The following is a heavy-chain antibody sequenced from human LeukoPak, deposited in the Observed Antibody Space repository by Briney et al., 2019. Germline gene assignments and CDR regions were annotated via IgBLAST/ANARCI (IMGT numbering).Heavy chain of an antibody. D-gene: IGHD3-3*01. CDR3: ARIATDFWSGYSW. CDR2: INPNSGGT. Sequence: GASVKVSYKASGYTFTGYYMHWVRQAPGQGLEWMGRINPNSGGTNYAQKFQGRVTMTRDTSISTAYMELSRLRSDDTAVYYCARIATDFWSGYSWWGQGTLVTVSS. J-gene: IGHJ4*02. V-gene: IGHV1-2*06. CDR1: GYTFTGYY.